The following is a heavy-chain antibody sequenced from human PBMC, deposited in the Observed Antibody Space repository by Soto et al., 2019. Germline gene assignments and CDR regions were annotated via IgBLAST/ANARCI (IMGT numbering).Heavy chain of an antibody. J-gene: IGHJ4*02. CDR2: IYPSGST. CDR3: VRGRSYSVYDF. V-gene: IGHV4-4*07. D-gene: IGHD5-12*01. Sequence: SETLSLTCTVSGGSISGHSWVWIRQPAGKGLEWIGHIYPSGSTSYNPSLRSRVTMSLDTSSNQIFLNLTSATAADTAVFYCVRGRSYSVYDFWGPGTLVTVSS. CDR1: GGSISGHS.